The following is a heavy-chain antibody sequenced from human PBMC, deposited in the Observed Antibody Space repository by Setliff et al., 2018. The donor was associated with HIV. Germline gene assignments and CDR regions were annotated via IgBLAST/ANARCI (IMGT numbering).Heavy chain of an antibody. CDR1: GVSITSTNFY. CDR3: ARLYLNTGGYWASTYRYLDL. J-gene: IGHJ2*01. V-gene: IGHV4-39*01. CDR2: ISSGGNT. D-gene: IGHD2-8*02. Sequence: SETLSLTCTVSGVSITSTNFYWGWIRQPPGKGLEWIGSISSGGNTYYNTSLKSRVTMSIDTSNNQFSLKLSSVTAADTSVYHCARLYLNTGGYWASTYRYLDLWGRGTLVAVSS.